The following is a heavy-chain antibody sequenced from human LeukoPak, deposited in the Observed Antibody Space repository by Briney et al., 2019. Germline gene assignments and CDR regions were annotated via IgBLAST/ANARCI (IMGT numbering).Heavy chain of an antibody. Sequence: ASVKVSCKASGYTFTGYYMHWVRQAPGQGLEWMGWINPNSGGTNYAQKFQGRVTMTRDTSISTAYMELSRLRSDDTAVYYCARMESYYDFWSGYSAWGQGTLVTVSS. CDR1: GYTFTGYY. V-gene: IGHV1-2*02. J-gene: IGHJ4*02. CDR3: ARMESYYDFWSGYSA. CDR2: INPNSGGT. D-gene: IGHD3-3*01.